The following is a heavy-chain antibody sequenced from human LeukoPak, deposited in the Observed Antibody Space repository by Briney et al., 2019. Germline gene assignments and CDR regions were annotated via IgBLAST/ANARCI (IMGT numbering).Heavy chain of an antibody. CDR3: AAEGRTAYSSSWYRY. V-gene: IGHV1-18*01. D-gene: IGHD6-13*01. CDR2: ISAYNGNT. J-gene: IGHJ4*02. CDR1: GYTFTSYG. Sequence: GASVKVSCKASGYTFTSYGISWVRQAPGQGLEWMGWISAYNGNTNYAQKLQGRVTMTTDTSTSTAYMELRSLRSDDTAVYYCAAEGRTAYSSSWYRYWGQGTLVTVSS.